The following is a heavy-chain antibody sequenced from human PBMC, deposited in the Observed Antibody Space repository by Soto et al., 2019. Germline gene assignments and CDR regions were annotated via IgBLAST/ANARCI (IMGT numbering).Heavy chain of an antibody. CDR2: ISSSSSYI. Sequence: GGSLRLSCAASGFTFSDSAIHWVRQAPGKGLEWVSSISSSSSYIYYADSVKGRFTISRDNAKNSRYLQMNSLRADDTAIYYCASCSSSSRWYPDHWCRRTLVTVSS. J-gene: IGHJ4*02. V-gene: IGHV3-21*04. CDR3: ASCSSSSRWYPDH. D-gene: IGHD6-19*01. CDR1: GFTFSDSA.